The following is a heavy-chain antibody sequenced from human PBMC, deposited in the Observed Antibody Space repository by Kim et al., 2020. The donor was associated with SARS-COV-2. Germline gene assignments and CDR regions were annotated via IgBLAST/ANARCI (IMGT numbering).Heavy chain of an antibody. D-gene: IGHD3-22*01. CDR1: GGSISSSSYY. J-gene: IGHJ4*02. CDR2: IYYSGST. V-gene: IGHV4-39*01. Sequence: SETLSLTCTVSGGSISSSSYYWGWIRQPPGKGLEWIGSIYYSGSTYYNPSLKSRVTISVDTSKNQFSLKLSPVTAADTAVYYCARKHYDSSGYYYLFDYWGQGTLVTVSS. CDR3: ARKHYDSSGYYYLFDY.